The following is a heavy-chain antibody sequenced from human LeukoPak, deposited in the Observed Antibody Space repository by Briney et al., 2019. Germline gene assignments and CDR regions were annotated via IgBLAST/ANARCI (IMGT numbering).Heavy chain of an antibody. Sequence: PSETLSLTCTVSGGSISSSSYYWGWIRQPPGKGLEWIGSIYHSGSTYYNPSLKSRVTISVDTSKNQFSLKLSSVTAADTAVYYCARVVGGFWSGSYYFDYWGQGTLVTVSS. V-gene: IGHV4-39*07. CDR1: GGSISSSSYY. CDR2: IYHSGST. D-gene: IGHD3-3*01. CDR3: ARVVGGFWSGSYYFDY. J-gene: IGHJ4*02.